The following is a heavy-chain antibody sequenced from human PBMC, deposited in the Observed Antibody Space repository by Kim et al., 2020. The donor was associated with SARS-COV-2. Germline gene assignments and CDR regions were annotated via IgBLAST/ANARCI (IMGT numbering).Heavy chain of an antibody. Sequence: SETLSLTCTVSGYSISSGYYWGWIRQPPGKGLEWIGSIYHSGSTYYNPSLKSRVTISVDTSKNQFSLKLSSVTAADTAVYYCARGGHSGSPMADYWGQGT. CDR2: IYHSGST. V-gene: IGHV4-38-2*02. CDR3: ARGGHSGSPMADY. J-gene: IGHJ4*02. D-gene: IGHD3-10*01. CDR1: GYSISSGYY.